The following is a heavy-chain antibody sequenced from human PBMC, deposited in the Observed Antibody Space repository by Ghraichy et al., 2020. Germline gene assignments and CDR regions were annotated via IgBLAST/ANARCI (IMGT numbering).Heavy chain of an antibody. D-gene: IGHD1-14*01. CDR2: IYSGGST. V-gene: IGHV3-53*01. J-gene: IGHJ4*02. Sequence: GESLNISCAASGFTVSSNYMSWVRQAPGKGLEWVSVIYSGGSTYYADSVKGRFTISRDNSKNTLYLQMNSLRAEDTAVYYCARPSSGPVDYWGQGTLVTVSS. CDR1: GFTVSSNY. CDR3: ARPSSGPVDY.